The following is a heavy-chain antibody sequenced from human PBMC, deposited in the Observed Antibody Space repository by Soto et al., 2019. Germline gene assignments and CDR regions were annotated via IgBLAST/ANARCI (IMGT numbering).Heavy chain of an antibody. CDR1: GFTFSSYA. V-gene: IGHV3-23*01. D-gene: IGHD2-21*02. CDR2: ISGSGGST. J-gene: IGHJ1*01. CDR3: AKVPSHGLLDGGDCSFSY. Sequence: PGGSLRLSCAASGFTFSSYAMSWVRQAPGKGLEWVSAISGSGGSTYYADSVKGRFTISIDNSKNTLYLQLNSLRAEDTAVYYCAKVPSHGLLDGGDCSFSYWGQGTLVTVFS.